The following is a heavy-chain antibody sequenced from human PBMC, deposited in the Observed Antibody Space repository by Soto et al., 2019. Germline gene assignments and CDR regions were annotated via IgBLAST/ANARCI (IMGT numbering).Heavy chain of an antibody. D-gene: IGHD1-1*01. CDR2: ISGSGGST. V-gene: IGHV3-23*01. CDR1: GFTFSSYA. J-gene: IGHJ3*02. Sequence: EVQLLESGGGLVQPGGSLRLSCAASGFTFSSYAMSWVRQAPGKGLEWVSAISGSGGSTYYADSVKGRFTISRDNSKNTLYLQMNSLRAEDTAVYYCAKGVSGTPHMHDAFDIWGQGTMVTVSS. CDR3: AKGVSGTPHMHDAFDI.